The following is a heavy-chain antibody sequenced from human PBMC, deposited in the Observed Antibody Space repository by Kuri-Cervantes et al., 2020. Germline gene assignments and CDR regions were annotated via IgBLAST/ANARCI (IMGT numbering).Heavy chain of an antibody. CDR2: IKQDGSEK. V-gene: IGHV3-7*01. CDR3: ARRSVPDP. Sequence: GGSLRLSCVTSGFTFSDYWMTWVRQAPGKGLEWVASIKQDGSEKYYVDSVKGRFIISRDNAENSLYLQMNSLRAEDTAVYYCARRSVPDPWGQGTLVTVSS. J-gene: IGHJ5*02. CDR1: GFTFSDYW.